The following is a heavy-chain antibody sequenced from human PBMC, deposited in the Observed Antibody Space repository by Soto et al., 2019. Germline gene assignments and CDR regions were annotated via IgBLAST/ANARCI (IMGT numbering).Heavy chain of an antibody. V-gene: IGHV3-23*01. CDR1: GFTFSSYA. J-gene: IGHJ4*02. Sequence: GGSLRLSCAASGFTFSSYAMSWVRQAPGKGLEWVSAISGSGGSTYYADSVKGRFTISRDNSKNTLYLQMNSLRAEDTAVYYCAKDASPAMPAVSYYFDYWGQGTLVTVSS. CDR3: AKDASPAMPAVSYYFDY. CDR2: ISGSGGST. D-gene: IGHD2-2*01.